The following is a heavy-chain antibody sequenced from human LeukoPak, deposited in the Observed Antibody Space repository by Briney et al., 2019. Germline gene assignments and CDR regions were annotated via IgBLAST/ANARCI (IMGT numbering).Heavy chain of an antibody. Sequence: GGSLRLSCAASGFSFSSYVMNWVRQAPGKGLQWVSAVSGRAGSTHYADSVKGRFTISRDNSKNTVYLQMNSLRAEDTALYYCAKGATRGEIDYWGQGTLVTVSS. CDR1: GFSFSSYV. CDR3: AKGATRGEIDY. J-gene: IGHJ4*02. V-gene: IGHV3-23*01. CDR2: VSGRAGST. D-gene: IGHD1-26*01.